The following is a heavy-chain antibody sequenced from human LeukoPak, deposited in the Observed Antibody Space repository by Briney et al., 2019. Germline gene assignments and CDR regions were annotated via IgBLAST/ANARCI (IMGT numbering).Heavy chain of an antibody. Sequence: ASVKVSCKASGGTFSSYAISWVRQAPGQGLAWMGGIIPIFGTANYAQKFQGRVTITADESTSTAYMELSSLRSEDTAVYYCARMVATYYYDSSGYSYFDYWGQGTLVTVSS. CDR3: ARMVATYYYDSSGYSYFDY. J-gene: IGHJ4*02. CDR2: IIPIFGTA. D-gene: IGHD3-22*01. V-gene: IGHV1-69*01. CDR1: GGTFSSYA.